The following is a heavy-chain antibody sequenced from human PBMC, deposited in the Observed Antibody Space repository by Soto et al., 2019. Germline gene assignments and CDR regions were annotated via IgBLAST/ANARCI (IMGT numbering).Heavy chain of an antibody. V-gene: IGHV3-30-3*01. D-gene: IGHD3-10*01. CDR1: GFTFSSYA. Sequence: QVQLVESGGGVVQPGRSPRLSCAASGFTFSSYAMHWVRQAPGKGLEWVAVISYDGSNKYYADSVKGRFTISRDNSKNTLYLQMNSLRAEDTAVYYCARPGGDYYGMDVWGQGTTVTVSS. CDR2: ISYDGSNK. CDR3: ARPGGDYYGMDV. J-gene: IGHJ6*02.